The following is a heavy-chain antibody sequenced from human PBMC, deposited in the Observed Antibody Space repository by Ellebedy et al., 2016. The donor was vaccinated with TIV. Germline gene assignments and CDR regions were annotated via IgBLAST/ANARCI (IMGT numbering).Heavy chain of an antibody. CDR3: RRDGREWSRDC. CDR2: VSRGREA. D-gene: IGHD3-3*01. J-gene: IGHJ4*02. V-gene: IGHV3-21*06. CDR1: GFTFSISG. Sequence: GESLKISXAASGFTFSISGMTWVRQRPGKGLEWVATVSRGREAYYADPFKGRFFISRDNDLNSVFLQLNNLRVEDTAVYYCRRDGREWSRDCWGQGTLVTVSS.